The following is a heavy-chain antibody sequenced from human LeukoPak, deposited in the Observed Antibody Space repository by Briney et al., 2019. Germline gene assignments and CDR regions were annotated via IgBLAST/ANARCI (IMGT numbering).Heavy chain of an antibody. V-gene: IGHV3-53*01. Sequence: AGGSLRLSCAAAGFTVSTNFINWVRQAPGKGLEWVSVIYNSGRTFYADSVKGRFTISRDNSKNTLYLQMNSLRVEDTALYYCAREISVATGAFDSWGQGTLVTVSS. CDR2: IYNSGRT. J-gene: IGHJ4*02. D-gene: IGHD6-19*01. CDR1: GFTVSTNF. CDR3: AREISVATGAFDS.